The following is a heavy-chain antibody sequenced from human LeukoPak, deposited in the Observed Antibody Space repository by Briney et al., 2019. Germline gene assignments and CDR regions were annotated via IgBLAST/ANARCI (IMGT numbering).Heavy chain of an antibody. V-gene: IGHV3-30-3*01. CDR3: AKDPYSGSYYVYYMDV. CDR1: GFTFSSYA. J-gene: IGHJ6*03. D-gene: IGHD1-26*01. Sequence: GRSLRLSCAASGFTFSSYAMHWVRQAPGKGLEWVAVISYDGSNKYYADSVKGRFTISRDNSKNTLYLQMNSLRAEDTAVYYCAKDPYSGSYYVYYMDVWGKGTTVTVSS. CDR2: ISYDGSNK.